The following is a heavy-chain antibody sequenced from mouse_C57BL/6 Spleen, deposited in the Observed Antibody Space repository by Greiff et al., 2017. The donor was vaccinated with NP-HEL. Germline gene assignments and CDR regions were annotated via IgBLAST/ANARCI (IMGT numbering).Heavy chain of an antibody. CDR2: ISDGGSYT. J-gene: IGHJ4*01. CDR1: GFTFSSYA. V-gene: IGHV5-4*01. D-gene: IGHD1-1*01. Sequence: DVMLVESGGGLVKPGGSLKLSCAASGFTFSSYAMSWVRQTPEKRLEWVATISDGGSYTYYPDNVKGRFTISRDNAKNNLYLQMSNLKSEDTAMYYCARDTIYYYGSSYGNYAMDYWGQGTSVTVSS. CDR3: ARDTIYYYGSSYGNYAMDY.